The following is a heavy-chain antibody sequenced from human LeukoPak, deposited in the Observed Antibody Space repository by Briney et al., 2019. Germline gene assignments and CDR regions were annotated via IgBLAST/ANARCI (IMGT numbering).Heavy chain of an antibody. D-gene: IGHD3-22*01. CDR2: IYYSGST. Sequence: PSETLSLTRTVSGGSISSHYWSWIRQPPGKGLEGMGYIYYSGSTNYNPSLKSRVTISVDTSKNQFSLKLSSVTAADTAVYYCARDSSGYYGDHYYYYYMDVWCKGTTVTVSS. CDR3: ARDSSGYYGDHYYYYYMDV. V-gene: IGHV4-59*11. J-gene: IGHJ6*03. CDR1: GGSISSHY.